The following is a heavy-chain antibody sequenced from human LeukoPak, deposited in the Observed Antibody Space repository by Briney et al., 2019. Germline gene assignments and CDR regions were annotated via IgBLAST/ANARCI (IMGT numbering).Heavy chain of an antibody. CDR2: ISYDGSNK. D-gene: IGHD3-10*02. V-gene: IGHV3-30-3*01. J-gene: IGHJ3*02. CDR3: ARSILFMSADAFDI. Sequence: PGRSLRLSCAASGFTFSYYTMHWVRQAPGKGLGWVAFISYDGSNKDYADSVKGRFTISRDNSKKTLYLQMNTLRAEDTAVYYCARSILFMSADAFDIWGQGTMVTVSS. CDR1: GFTFSYYT.